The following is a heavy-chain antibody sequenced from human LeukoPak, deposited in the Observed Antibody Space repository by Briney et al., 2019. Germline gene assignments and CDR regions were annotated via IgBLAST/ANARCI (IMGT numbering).Heavy chain of an antibody. V-gene: IGHV4-59*01. D-gene: IGHD6-6*01. J-gene: IGHJ4*02. CDR3: ARVTPGIAARPIDY. Sequence: SETLSLTCTVSGGSISSYYWSWIRQPPGKGLEWIGYIYYSGSTNYNPSLKSRVTISVDTSKNQFSLKLSSVTAADTAVYYCARVTPGIAARPIDYWGQGTLVTVSS. CDR1: GGSISSYY. CDR2: IYYSGST.